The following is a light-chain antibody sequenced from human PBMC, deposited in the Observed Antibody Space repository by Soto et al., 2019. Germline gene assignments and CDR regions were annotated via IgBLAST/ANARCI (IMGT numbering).Light chain of an antibody. V-gene: IGKV3-11*01. J-gene: IGKJ4*01. CDR2: DAS. CDR1: QSVSSY. CDR3: QQRSNWPLT. Sequence: EIVLTQSPATLSLSPGERATLSCRASQSVSSYLAWYQQKPGQAPRLLIYDASNRATGIPARFSGSRSGTVFTLTISSLEPEDFAVYYCQQRSNWPLTFGGGTKVDIK.